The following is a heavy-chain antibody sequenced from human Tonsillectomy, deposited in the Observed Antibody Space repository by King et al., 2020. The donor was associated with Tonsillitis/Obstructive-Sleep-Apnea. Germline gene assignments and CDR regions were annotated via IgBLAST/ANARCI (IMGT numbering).Heavy chain of an antibody. CDR3: ARHGYYYGSGNWFDP. CDR2: IYYTGST. Sequence: VQLQESGPGLVKPSETLSLTCTVSGGSISSYYWSWIRQPPGKGLEWIGYIYYTGSTNYNPSLKSRVTISVDTSKNQFSLKLSSVTAADTALYYCARHGYYYGSGNWFDPWGQGTLVTVSS. CDR1: GGSISSYY. J-gene: IGHJ5*02. D-gene: IGHD3-10*01. V-gene: IGHV4-59*08.